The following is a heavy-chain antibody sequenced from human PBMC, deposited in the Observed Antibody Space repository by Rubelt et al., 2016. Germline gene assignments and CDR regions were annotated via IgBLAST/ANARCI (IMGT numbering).Heavy chain of an antibody. CDR1: GGSFSGYY. CDR3: ARGTSITGTDY. V-gene: IGHV4-34*10. D-gene: IGHD1-20*01. J-gene: IGHJ4*02. CDR2: INHSGST. Sequence: QLQLQESGPGLVKPSETLSLTCAVYGGSFSGYYWSWIRQPPGKGLEWIGEINHSGSTNYNPSLTGQVTMSVETSKNRFSLKLSSVTAADTAVYYCARGTSITGTDYWGQGTLVTVSS.